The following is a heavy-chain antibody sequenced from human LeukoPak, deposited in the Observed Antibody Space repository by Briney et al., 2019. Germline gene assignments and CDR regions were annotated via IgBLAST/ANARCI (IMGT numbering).Heavy chain of an antibody. CDR1: GGSFSGCY. D-gene: IGHD3-22*01. CDR2: INHSGST. Sequence: SETLSLTCAVYGGSFSGCYWSWIRQPPGKGLEWIGEINHSGSTNYNPSLKSRVTISVDTSKNQFSLKLSSVTAADTAVYYCARVYFPRGGYSYWGQGTLVTVSS. V-gene: IGHV4-34*01. CDR3: ARVYFPRGGYSY. J-gene: IGHJ4*02.